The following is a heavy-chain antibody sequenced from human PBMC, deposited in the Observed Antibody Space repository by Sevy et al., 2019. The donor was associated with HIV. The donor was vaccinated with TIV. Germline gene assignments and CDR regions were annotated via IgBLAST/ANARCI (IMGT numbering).Heavy chain of an antibody. CDR1: GFTFSDYV. Sequence: RGSLRLSCAASGFTFSDYVMHWVRQAPGKGLEWLARISHDTTVKYYADSPKGRFTISRDNSKNTLYLQMNSLRHEDTAIYHCARDADWSLNYWGQGTLVSVSS. V-gene: IGHV3-30*01. J-gene: IGHJ4*02. CDR2: ISHDTTVK. CDR3: ARDADWSLNY. D-gene: IGHD3-9*01.